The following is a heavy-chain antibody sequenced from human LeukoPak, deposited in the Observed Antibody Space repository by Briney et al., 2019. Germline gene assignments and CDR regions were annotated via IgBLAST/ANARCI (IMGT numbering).Heavy chain of an antibody. CDR3: ARRGTGDSAGYYFDY. CDR2: IYYSGST. CDR1: GGSISSSSYY. Sequence: SETLSLTWTVSGGSISSSSYYWGWIRQPPGKGLEWIGSIYYSGSTYYNPSLKSRVTISVDTSKNQFSLRLSSVTAADTAVYYCARRGTGDSAGYYFDYWGQGTLVTVSS. V-gene: IGHV4-39*01. J-gene: IGHJ4*02. D-gene: IGHD7-27*01.